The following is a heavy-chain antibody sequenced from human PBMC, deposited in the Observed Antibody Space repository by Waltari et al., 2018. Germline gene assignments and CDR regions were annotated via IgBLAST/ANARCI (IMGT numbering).Heavy chain of an antibody. Sequence: QVHLQESAPGLVKPSETLSLTCTVAGASLTTGGFYWGWVRQRPGSGLEWIGYVYYDGESFSSPSLTSRIVISLDKTKNQFSLNLGSVTAADTATYFCVRATAGAASPFDYWGKGTLVTVSS. CDR1: GASLTTGGFY. CDR3: VRATAGAASPFDY. V-gene: IGHV4-31*03. CDR2: VYYDGES. D-gene: IGHD6-19*01. J-gene: IGHJ4*02.